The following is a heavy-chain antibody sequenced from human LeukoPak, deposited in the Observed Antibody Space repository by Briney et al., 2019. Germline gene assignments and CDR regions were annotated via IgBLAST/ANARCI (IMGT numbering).Heavy chain of an antibody. CDR1: GGSISSYY. Sequence: PSETLSLTCTVSGGSISSYYWSWIRQLPGKGLEWIGYIYYSGSTNYNPSLKSRVTISVDTSKNQFSLKLSSVTAADTAVYYCARAQGAVDYWGQGTLVTVSS. J-gene: IGHJ4*02. CDR2: IYYSGST. CDR3: ARAQGAVDY. V-gene: IGHV4-59*01.